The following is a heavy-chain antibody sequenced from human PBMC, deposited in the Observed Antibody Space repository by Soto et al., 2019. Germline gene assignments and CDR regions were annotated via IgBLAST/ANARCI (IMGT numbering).Heavy chain of an antibody. CDR2: ISGSGGST. D-gene: IGHD5-18*01. J-gene: IGHJ5*02. Sequence: GGSLRLSCAASGFTFSSYAMSWVRQAPGNGLEWVSAISGSGGSTYYADSVKGRFTISRDNSKNTLYLQMSSLRAEDTAVYYCAKVMVKNWFDPWGQGTLVTVSS. V-gene: IGHV3-23*01. CDR1: GFTFSSYA. CDR3: AKVMVKNWFDP.